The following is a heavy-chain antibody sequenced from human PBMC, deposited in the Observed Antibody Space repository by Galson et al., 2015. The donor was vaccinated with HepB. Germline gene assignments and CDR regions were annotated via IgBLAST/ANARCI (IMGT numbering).Heavy chain of an antibody. CDR1: GYTFTSYY. V-gene: IGHV1-46*01. CDR3: ARVSHSSWYYYYGMDV. CDR2: INPSGGST. D-gene: IGHD6-13*01. J-gene: IGHJ6*02. Sequence: SVKVSCKASGYTFTSYYMHWVRQAPGQGLEWMGIINPSGGSTSYAQKFQGRVTMTRDTSTSTVYMELSSLRSEDAAVYYCARVSHSSWYYYYGMDVWGQGTTVTVSS.